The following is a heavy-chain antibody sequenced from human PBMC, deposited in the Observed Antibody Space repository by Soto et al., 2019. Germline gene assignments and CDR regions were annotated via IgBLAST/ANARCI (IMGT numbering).Heavy chain of an antibody. CDR3: ARDPSYGYYSYYGMDV. V-gene: IGHV4-31*03. CDR1: GASINGGGYY. D-gene: IGHD1-26*01. J-gene: IGHJ6*02. CDR2: IYYSGNT. Sequence: QVQLQESGPGLVKPSQTLSLTCTVSGASINGGGYYWSWIRQHPGKGLEWIGSIYYSGNTYYSPSLKSRVTISVETSKNHFSLRLTSVTAADTAVYYCARDPSYGYYSYYGMDVWGQGTTVTVSS.